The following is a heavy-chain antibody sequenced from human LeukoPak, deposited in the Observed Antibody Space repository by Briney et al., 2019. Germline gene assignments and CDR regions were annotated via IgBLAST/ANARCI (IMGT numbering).Heavy chain of an antibody. CDR2: MNPNNGDS. J-gene: IGHJ4*02. CDR3: ARTTSMTASGYDY. D-gene: IGHD4-17*01. CDR1: GYTFTNYH. V-gene: IGHV1-8*03. Sequence: ASVTVSCTASGYTFTNYHINWVRQASGQGLEWMGWMNPNNGDSGYAQNLQGRATITTDTSISTAYMELRILRSDDTAVYFCARTTSMTASGYDYWGQGTLVTVSS.